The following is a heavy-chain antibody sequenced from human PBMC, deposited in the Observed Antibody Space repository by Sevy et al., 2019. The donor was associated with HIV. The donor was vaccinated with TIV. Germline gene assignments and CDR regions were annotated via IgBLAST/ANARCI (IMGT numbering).Heavy chain of an antibody. D-gene: IGHD2-2*01. CDR1: GFTFSNYS. V-gene: IGHV3-21*01. J-gene: IGHJ6*02. CDR2: ISSSSSYI. Sequence: GGSLRLSCAASGFTFSNYSMNWARQAPGKGLEWVSSISSSSSYIYYAHSVKGRFTISRDNAKNSLYLQMNSLRAEDTAVYYCARDLGYCSSTSCYRYGMDVWGQGTTVTVSS. CDR3: ARDLGYCSSTSCYRYGMDV.